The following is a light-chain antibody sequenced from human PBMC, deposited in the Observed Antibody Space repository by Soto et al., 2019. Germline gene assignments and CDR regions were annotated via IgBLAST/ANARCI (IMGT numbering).Light chain of an antibody. CDR1: QNINTY. V-gene: IGKV1-39*01. J-gene: IGKJ1*01. Sequence: DIQITQSPSSLSASVGYRVTITCRASQNINTYLNWYQQKPGKALKLLIYGTSSLQSGVPSRFSGSGSGTEFTLTISSLQPDDFATYFCQQYSDYSRTFGQGTKVDI. CDR2: GTS. CDR3: QQYSDYSRT.